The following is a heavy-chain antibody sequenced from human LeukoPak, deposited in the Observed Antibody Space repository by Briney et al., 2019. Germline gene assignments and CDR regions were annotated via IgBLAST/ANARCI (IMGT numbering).Heavy chain of an antibody. CDR1: GSSFNNYW. V-gene: IGHV5-51*01. D-gene: IGHD3-10*01. CDR2: ICPGDSDT. Sequence: GESLKISCKGFGSSFNNYWIGWVRQMPGKGLEWMGSICPGDSDTRYSPSFQGQVTISADKSVSTAYLQWSSLKASDTAMYYCARSLGGFGEFPQFLDYWDQGTLVTVSS. J-gene: IGHJ4*02. CDR3: ARSLGGFGEFPQFLDY.